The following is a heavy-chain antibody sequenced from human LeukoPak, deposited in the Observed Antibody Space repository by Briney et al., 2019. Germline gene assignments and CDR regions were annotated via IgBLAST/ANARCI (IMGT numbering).Heavy chain of an antibody. V-gene: IGHV4-59*12. CDR3: ARAPRGGTAVDY. J-gene: IGHJ4*02. CDR2: IYYSGST. CDR1: GGSISIYY. Sequence: KSSETLSLTCTVSGGSISIYYWSWIRQPPGKGLEWIGYIYYSGSTNYNPSLKSRVTISVDTSKNQFSLKLSSVTAADTAVYYCARAPRGGTAVDYWGQGTLVTVSS. D-gene: IGHD1-7*01.